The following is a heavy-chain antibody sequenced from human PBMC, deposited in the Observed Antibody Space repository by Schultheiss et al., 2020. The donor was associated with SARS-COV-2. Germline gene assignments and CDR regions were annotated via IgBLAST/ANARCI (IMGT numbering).Heavy chain of an antibody. V-gene: IGHV3-7*01. CDR1: GFTFDDYG. CDR2: IKQDGSEK. Sequence: GGSLRLSCAASGFTFDDYGMSWVRQAPGKGLEWVANIKQDGSEKYYVDSVKGRFTISRDNAKNSLYLQMNSLRAEDTAVYYCARAGVGDFDYWGQGTLVTVSS. CDR3: ARAGVGDFDY. J-gene: IGHJ4*02. D-gene: IGHD1-26*01.